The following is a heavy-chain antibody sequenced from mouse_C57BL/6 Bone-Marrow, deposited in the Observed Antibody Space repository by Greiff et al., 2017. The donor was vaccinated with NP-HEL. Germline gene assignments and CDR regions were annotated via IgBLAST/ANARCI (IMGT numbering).Heavy chain of an antibody. CDR3: TPIYDGYYDYFDY. D-gene: IGHD2-3*01. J-gene: IGHJ2*01. CDR1: GFNIKDYY. Sequence: DVQLQESGAELVRPGASVKLSCTASGFNIKDYYMHWVKQRPEQGLEWIGRIDPEDGDTEYAPKFQGKATMTADTSSNTAYLQLSSLTSEDTAVYYCTPIYDGYYDYFDYWGQGTTLTVSS. V-gene: IGHV14-1*01. CDR2: IDPEDGDT.